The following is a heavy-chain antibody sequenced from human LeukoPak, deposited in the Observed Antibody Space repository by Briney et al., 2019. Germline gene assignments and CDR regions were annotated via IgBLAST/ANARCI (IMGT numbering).Heavy chain of an antibody. CDR3: AREDIVVVPAAIHSGGMDV. J-gene: IGHJ6*04. Sequence: SETLSLTCAVYGGSFSGYYWSWFRQPPGKGLEWIGEINHSGSTNYNPSLKSRVTISVDTSKNQFSLKLSSVTAADTAVYYCAREDIVVVPAAIHSGGMDVWGKGTTVTVSS. CDR1: GGSFSGYY. CDR2: INHSGST. V-gene: IGHV4-34*01. D-gene: IGHD2-2*02.